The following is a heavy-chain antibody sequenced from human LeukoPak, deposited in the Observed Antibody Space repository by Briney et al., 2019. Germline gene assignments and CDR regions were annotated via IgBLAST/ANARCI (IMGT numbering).Heavy chain of an antibody. CDR3: AHNSGFCSSTTCYEFDF. CDR2: IYWNDDK. J-gene: IGHJ4*02. Sequence: SGPTLVNPTQTLTLTCTFSGFSLSTCGVGVGWIRQPPGKALEWLALIYWNDDKRYSPSLKSRVTITKDTSKNQVVLTMTNVDPVDTATYYCAHNSGFCSSTTCYEFDFWGQGTLVTVSS. V-gene: IGHV2-5*01. CDR1: GFSLSTCGVG. D-gene: IGHD2-2*01.